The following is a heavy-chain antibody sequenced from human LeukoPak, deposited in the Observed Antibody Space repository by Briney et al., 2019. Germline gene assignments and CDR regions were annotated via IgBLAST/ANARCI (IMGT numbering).Heavy chain of an antibody. CDR3: AKTTTGYSSGRYPGWPVDY. CDR1: GFTFNSYA. J-gene: IGHJ4*02. CDR2: IFGSGGSA. Sequence: GGSLTLSCVASGFTFNSYAMYWVRQAPGKGLEWVSGIFGSGGSAHYADSVKGRFTISRDNSKNTVYLQMNSLRTEDTAVYYCAKTTTGYSSGRYPGWPVDYWGQGTLVTVSS. D-gene: IGHD6-19*01. V-gene: IGHV3-23*01.